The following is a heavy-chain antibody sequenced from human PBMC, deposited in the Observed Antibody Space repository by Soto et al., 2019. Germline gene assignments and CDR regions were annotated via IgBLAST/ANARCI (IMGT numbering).Heavy chain of an antibody. V-gene: IGHV4-39*01. CDR1: GGSISSSSKYY. CDR3: VTTAAYCNGISCYDFDN. D-gene: IGHD2-2*01. J-gene: IGHJ4*02. CDR2: IYYSGNT. Sequence: SETQSRTCHVSGGSISSSSKYYWGWIRQPPGKGLEWIGSIYYSGNTYYSPSLKSRVTLSVDTSKNQFSLNLNSVTAADTAVYYCVTTAAYCNGISCYDFDNWGQGTLVTVSS.